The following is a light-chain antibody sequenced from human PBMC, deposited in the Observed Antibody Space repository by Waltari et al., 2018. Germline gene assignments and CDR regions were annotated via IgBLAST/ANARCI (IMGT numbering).Light chain of an antibody. CDR3: LQYNSNPSS. J-gene: IGKJ2*03. CDR2: AAS. Sequence: DIQMTQSPSSLSASAGDRVTITCRASQGISTYLNWYQQKPGKAPKRLIYAASSLESGVPSRVSGSGSGTDFSLTISSLQPEDFATYYCLQYNSNPSSFGQGTKVEIK. V-gene: IGKV1-17*01. CDR1: QGISTY.